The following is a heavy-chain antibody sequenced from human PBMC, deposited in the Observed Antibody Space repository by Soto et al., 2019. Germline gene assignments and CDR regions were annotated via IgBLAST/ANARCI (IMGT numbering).Heavy chain of an antibody. D-gene: IGHD5-18*01. V-gene: IGHV3-48*01. CDR2: ISTSSSTI. Sequence: GGSLRLSCAASGFTFSSYSMNWVRQAPGKGLEWVSYISTSSSTISYADSVKGRFTISRDNANNSLYLQMNSLRAEDTAVYYCAREGGYSFVYHYWGKGTLVTVAS. CDR3: AREGGYSFVYHY. J-gene: IGHJ4*02. CDR1: GFTFSSYS.